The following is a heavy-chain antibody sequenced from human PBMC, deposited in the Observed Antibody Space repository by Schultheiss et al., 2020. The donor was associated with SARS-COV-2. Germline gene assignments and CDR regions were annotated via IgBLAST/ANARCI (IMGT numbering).Heavy chain of an antibody. D-gene: IGHD6-13*01. Sequence: GESLKISCSASGFTFSSYAMSWVRQAPGKGLEWVAVISYDGSNKYYADSVKGRFTISRDNSKNTLYLQMNSLRAEDTAVYYCARDSEGSSSLGNYFDYWGQGTLVTVSS. CDR1: GFTFSSYA. V-gene: IGHV3-30*04. CDR2: ISYDGSNK. J-gene: IGHJ4*02. CDR3: ARDSEGSSSLGNYFDY.